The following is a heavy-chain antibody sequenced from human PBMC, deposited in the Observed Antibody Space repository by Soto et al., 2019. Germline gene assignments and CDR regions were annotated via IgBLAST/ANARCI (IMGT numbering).Heavy chain of an antibody. D-gene: IGHD2-2*01. CDR1: GYTFTSYA. CDR3: ARGGVVVVPAAIYYYYYGMDV. J-gene: IGHJ6*02. CDR2: INAGNGNT. Sequence: ASVKVSCKASGYTFTSYAMHWVCQAPGQRLEWMGWINAGNGNTKYSQKFQGRVTITRDTSASTAYMELSSLRSEDTAVYYCARGGVVVVPAAIYYYYYGMDVWGQGTTVTVSS. V-gene: IGHV1-3*01.